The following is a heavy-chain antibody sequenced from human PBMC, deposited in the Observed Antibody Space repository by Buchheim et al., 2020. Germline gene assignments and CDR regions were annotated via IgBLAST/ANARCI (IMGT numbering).Heavy chain of an antibody. D-gene: IGHD3-22*01. Sequence: QVQLVESGGGVVQPGRSLRLSCAASGFTFSSYAMHWVRQAPGKGLEWVAVISYDGSNKYYADSVKGRFTISRDNSKNTLYPQMNSLRAEDTAVYYCAREVKYYYDSRHFDYWGQGTL. CDR2: ISYDGSNK. J-gene: IGHJ4*02. CDR3: AREVKYYYDSRHFDY. V-gene: IGHV3-30-3*01. CDR1: GFTFSSYA.